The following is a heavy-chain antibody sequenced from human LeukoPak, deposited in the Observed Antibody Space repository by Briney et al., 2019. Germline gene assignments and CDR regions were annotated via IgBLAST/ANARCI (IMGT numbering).Heavy chain of an antibody. CDR1: GFTFSSYA. J-gene: IGHJ1*01. D-gene: IGHD2-2*01. V-gene: IGHV3-23*01. CDR3: AKEVGSDIVVVPAAGGPAEYFQH. Sequence: AGGSLRLSCAASGFTFSSYAMSWVRQAPGKGLEWVSAISGSGGSTYYADSVKGRFTISRDNSKNTLYLQMNSLRAEDTAVYYCAKEVGSDIVVVPAAGGPAEYFQHWGQGTLVTVSS. CDR2: ISGSGGST.